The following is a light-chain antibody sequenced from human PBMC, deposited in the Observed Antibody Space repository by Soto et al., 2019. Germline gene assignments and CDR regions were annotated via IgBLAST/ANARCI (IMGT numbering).Light chain of an antibody. Sequence: EIVLTQSPATLSLSPGERATLSCRASQSVSSYLAWYQQKPGQAPRLLIYDASNRATGIPARFSGSGSGTDFTLTISSLEPEHFAVYYCQQRSNWPQVTFGGGTKVEIK. CDR3: QQRSNWPQVT. V-gene: IGKV3-11*01. J-gene: IGKJ4*01. CDR2: DAS. CDR1: QSVSSY.